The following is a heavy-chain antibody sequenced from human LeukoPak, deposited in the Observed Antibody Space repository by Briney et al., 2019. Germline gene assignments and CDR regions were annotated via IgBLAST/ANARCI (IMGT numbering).Heavy chain of an antibody. CDR1: GFTFSDYY. J-gene: IGHJ4*02. CDR2: ISSSGSTI. Sequence: GGSLRLSCAASGFTFSDYYMSWIRQAPGKGLEWVSYISSSGSTIYYADSAKGRFTISRDNAKNSLYLQMNSLRAEDTAVYYCARDVLDYYDSSGYSDYFDYWGQGALVTVSS. V-gene: IGHV3-11*01. D-gene: IGHD3-22*01. CDR3: ARDVLDYYDSSGYSDYFDY.